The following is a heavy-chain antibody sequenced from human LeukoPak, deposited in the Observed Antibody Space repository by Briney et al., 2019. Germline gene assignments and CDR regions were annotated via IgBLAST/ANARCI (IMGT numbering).Heavy chain of an antibody. J-gene: IGHJ4*02. CDR1: GFTFSSNY. CDR2: IYSGGST. V-gene: IGHV3-53*01. CDR3: AREGSPDYYDSGGYFRPFDY. Sequence: GGSLRLSCAASGFTFSSNYMSWVRQAPGKGLEWVSVIYSGGSTYSADSVNGRFTISRANSKNTLYLQMNSLRAEDTAVYYCAREGSPDYYDSGGYFRPFDYWGQGTLVTVSS. D-gene: IGHD3-22*01.